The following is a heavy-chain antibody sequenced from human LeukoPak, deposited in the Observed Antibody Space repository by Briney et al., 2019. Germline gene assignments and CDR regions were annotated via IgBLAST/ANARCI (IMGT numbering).Heavy chain of an antibody. CDR2: IYYSGST. CDR1: GGSISSYY. Sequence: SETLSLTCTVSGGSISSYYWSWIRQPPGKGLEWIGYIYYSGSTNYSPSLKSRVTISVDTSKNQFSLKLSSVTAADTAVYYCARGSQFLGGYFDYWGQGTLVTVSS. D-gene: IGHD2-15*01. V-gene: IGHV4-59*01. J-gene: IGHJ4*02. CDR3: ARGSQFLGGYFDY.